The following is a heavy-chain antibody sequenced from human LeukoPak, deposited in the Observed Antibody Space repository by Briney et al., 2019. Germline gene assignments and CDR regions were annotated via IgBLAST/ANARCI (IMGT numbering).Heavy chain of an antibody. V-gene: IGHV3-9*01. D-gene: IGHD5-18*01. Sequence: GGSLRLSCAASGFTFEDYAMHWVRQAPGKGLEWVSGISWNSGSIGYADSVKGRFTISRGNAKNSLYLQMNSLRAEDTALYYCAKVYGGYIYGLNYWGQGTLVTVSS. CDR1: GFTFEDYA. CDR2: ISWNSGSI. CDR3: AKVYGGYIYGLNY. J-gene: IGHJ4*02.